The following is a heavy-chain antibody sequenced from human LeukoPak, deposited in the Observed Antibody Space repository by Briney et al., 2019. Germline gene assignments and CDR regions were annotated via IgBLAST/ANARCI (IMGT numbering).Heavy chain of an antibody. J-gene: IGHJ4*02. CDR2: MNPNSGNT. Sequence: ASVKVSCKASGYTFTSYDINWVRQATGQGLEWMGWMNPNSGNTGYAQKFQGRVTMTRNTSISTAYMELSSLRSEDTAVYYCARDSYIKTFGYSGYDFDYWGQGTLVTVSS. CDR3: ARDSYIKTFGYSGYDFDY. D-gene: IGHD5-12*01. CDR1: GYTFTSYD. V-gene: IGHV1-8*01.